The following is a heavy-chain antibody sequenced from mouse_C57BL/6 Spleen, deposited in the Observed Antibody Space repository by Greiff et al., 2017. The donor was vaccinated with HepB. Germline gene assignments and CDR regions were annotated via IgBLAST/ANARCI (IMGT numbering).Heavy chain of an antibody. Sequence: VKLMESGAELARPGASVKLSCKASGYTFTSYGISWVKQRTGQGLEWIGEIYPRSGNTYYNEKFKGKATLTADKSSSTAYMELRSLTSEDSAVYFCARSQDGGIYFDYWGQGTTLTVSS. V-gene: IGHV1-81*01. CDR2: IYPRSGNT. CDR1: GYTFTSYG. J-gene: IGHJ2*01. CDR3: ARSQDGGIYFDY. D-gene: IGHD2-3*01.